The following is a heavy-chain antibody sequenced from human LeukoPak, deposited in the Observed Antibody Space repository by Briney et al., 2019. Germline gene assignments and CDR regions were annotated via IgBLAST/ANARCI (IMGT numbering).Heavy chain of an antibody. V-gene: IGHV3-30*18. CDR2: ISYDGSDK. D-gene: IGHD6-6*01. Sequence: GGSLRLSCAASGFSFSSYGMHWVRQTPGKGLEWLAVISYDGSDKYYVDSVKGRFTISRDNSKNTLYLQMNSLRAEDTAVYYCAKGPRNIIYSSWDYWGQGTLVTVSS. CDR3: AKGPRNIIYSSWDY. CDR1: GFSFSSYG. J-gene: IGHJ4*02.